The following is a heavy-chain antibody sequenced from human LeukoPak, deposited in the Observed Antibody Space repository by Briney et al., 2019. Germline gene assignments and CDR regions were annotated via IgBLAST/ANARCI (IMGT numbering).Heavy chain of an antibody. Sequence: ASVKVSCKASGYTFTSYDINWVRQATGQGLEWMGWMNSNSGNTGYAQKFQGRVTITRNTSISTAYMELSSLRSEDTAVYYCARGPTYYDFWSYYYYYMDVWGKGTTVTVSS. V-gene: IGHV1-8*03. J-gene: IGHJ6*03. CDR1: GYTFTSYD. CDR3: ARGPTYYDFWSYYYYYMDV. CDR2: MNSNSGNT. D-gene: IGHD3-3*01.